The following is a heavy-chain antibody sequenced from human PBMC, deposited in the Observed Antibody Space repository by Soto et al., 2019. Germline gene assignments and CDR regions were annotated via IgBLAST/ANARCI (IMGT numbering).Heavy chain of an antibody. Sequence: QLQLQESGPGLVKPSETLSLTCTVSGGSISSSSYYWGWIRQPPGKGLEWIGSIYYSGSTYYNPSLKSRVTISVDTSKNQFSLKLSSVTAADTAVYYCARRYYYDSSNSFDYWGQGTLVTVSS. J-gene: IGHJ4*02. CDR2: IYYSGST. D-gene: IGHD3-22*01. CDR1: GGSISSSSYY. V-gene: IGHV4-39*01. CDR3: ARRYYYDSSNSFDY.